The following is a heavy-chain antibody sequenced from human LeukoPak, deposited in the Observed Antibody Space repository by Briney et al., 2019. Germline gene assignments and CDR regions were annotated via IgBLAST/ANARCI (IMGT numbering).Heavy chain of an antibody. CDR1: GFTFSHFA. CDR3: AKLKRVGIAPFDD. V-gene: IGHV3-23*01. CDR2: ISGSGNKT. D-gene: IGHD3-10*01. Sequence: PGGSLRLSCAASGFTFSHFAMSWVRQAPGKGLHWVSTISGSGNKTYDADSVKGRFTISRDNSKNTLYLQMTVLRAEDTAVYYCAKLKRVGIAPFDDWGQGTLVSVSS. J-gene: IGHJ4*02.